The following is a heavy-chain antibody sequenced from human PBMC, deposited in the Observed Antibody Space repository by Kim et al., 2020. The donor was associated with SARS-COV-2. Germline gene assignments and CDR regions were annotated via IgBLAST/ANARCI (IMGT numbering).Heavy chain of an antibody. Sequence: NKEHAHTVEGRFTITRDNSKNTLYLQMNSLRAEDTAVYYCARWSGSSLDYWGQGTLVTVSS. V-gene: IGHV3-30-3*01. D-gene: IGHD1-26*01. CDR3: ARWSGSSLDY. CDR2: NK. J-gene: IGHJ4*02.